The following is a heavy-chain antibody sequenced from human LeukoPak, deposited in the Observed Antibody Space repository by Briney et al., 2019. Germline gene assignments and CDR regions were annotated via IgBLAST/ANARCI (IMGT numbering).Heavy chain of an antibody. CDR2: INNSGDRT. J-gene: IGHJ3*02. CDR1: GFTFSSYG. CDR3: AKDHMRPRIVGPTRSAFDI. D-gene: IGHD1-26*01. V-gene: IGHV3-23*01. Sequence: QAGGSLRLSCGASGFTFSSYGMSWVRQAPGKGLEWVSGINNSGDRTYYADSVKGRFTISRDNSKNIVYLQMKSLRAEDTAVYYCAKDHMRPRIVGPTRSAFDIWGQGTMVTVSS.